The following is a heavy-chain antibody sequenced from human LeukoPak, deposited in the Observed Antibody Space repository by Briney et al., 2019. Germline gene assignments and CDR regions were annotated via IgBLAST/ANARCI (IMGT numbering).Heavy chain of an antibody. CDR3: ARENSGYDFASFDY. CDR1: GFTFSSYS. D-gene: IGHD5-12*01. V-gene: IGHV3-48*04. CDR2: ISSSSSTI. J-gene: IGHJ4*02. Sequence: GGSLRLSCAASGFTFSSYSMNWVRQAPGKGLEWVSYISSSSSTIYYADSVKGRFTISRDNAKNSLYLQMNSLRAEDTAVYYCARENSGYDFASFDYWGQGTLVTVSS.